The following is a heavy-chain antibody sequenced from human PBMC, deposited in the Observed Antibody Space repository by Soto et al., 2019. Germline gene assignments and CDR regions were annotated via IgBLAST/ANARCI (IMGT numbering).Heavy chain of an antibody. CDR1: GFTFSSYA. J-gene: IGHJ5*02. CDR2: ISGSGGST. Sequence: GGSLRLSCAASGFTFSSYAMSWVRQAPGKGLEWVSAISGSGGSTYYADSVKGRFTISRDNSKNTLYLQMNSLRAEDTAVYYCAKDAYYDILTGYYPNNWFDPWGQGTLVTVSS. V-gene: IGHV3-23*01. CDR3: AKDAYYDILTGYYPNNWFDP. D-gene: IGHD3-9*01.